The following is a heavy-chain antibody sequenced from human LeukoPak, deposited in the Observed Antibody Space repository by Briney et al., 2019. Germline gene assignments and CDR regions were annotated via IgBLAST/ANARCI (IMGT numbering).Heavy chain of an antibody. CDR2: IYSGGST. Sequence: GGFLRLSCAASGFTVSSNYMTWVRQAPGKGLEWVSVIYSGGSTYYADSVKGRFTISRDNSKNTLYLQMNSLRAEDTAVYYCTRNWGSDNWFDPWGQGTLVTVSS. J-gene: IGHJ5*02. CDR1: GFTVSSNY. CDR3: TRNWGSDNWFDP. V-gene: IGHV3-53*01. D-gene: IGHD7-27*01.